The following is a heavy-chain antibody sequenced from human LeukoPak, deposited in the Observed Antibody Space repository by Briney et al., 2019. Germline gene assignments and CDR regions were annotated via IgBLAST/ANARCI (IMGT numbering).Heavy chain of an antibody. D-gene: IGHD2-15*01. CDR3: AGTLGCSGGTCYSANWFDP. V-gene: IGHV4-34*01. CDR2: INHSGST. J-gene: IGHJ5*02. CDR1: GGSFSGYY. Sequence: SETLSLTCAVYGGSFSGYYWGWIRQPPGKGLEWIGEINHSGSTNYNPSLKSRVTISIDRSKDQFSLNLSSVTAADTAVYYCAGTLGCSGGTCYSANWFDPWGQGTLVTVSS.